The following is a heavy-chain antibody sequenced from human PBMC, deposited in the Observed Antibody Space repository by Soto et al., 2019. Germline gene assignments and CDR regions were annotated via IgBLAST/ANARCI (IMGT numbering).Heavy chain of an antibody. J-gene: IGHJ4*02. D-gene: IGHD4-17*01. CDR3: ATDHSMRYGDYLFDH. CDR2: FIPILDKT. Sequence: QIQLVQSGAEVRKPGSSVKVSCTFSGGTFSDYTINWVRQAPGHGLEWLGRFIPILDKTHYAQKFEGRVNIAADTSPNTSPYSVSLELNSLISDDTAIYYGATDHSMRYGDYLFDHWGQGALVTVSS. CDR1: GGTFSDYT. V-gene: IGHV1-69*08.